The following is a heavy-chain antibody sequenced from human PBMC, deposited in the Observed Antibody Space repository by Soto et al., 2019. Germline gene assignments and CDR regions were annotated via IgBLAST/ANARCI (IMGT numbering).Heavy chain of an antibody. D-gene: IGHD1-1*01. J-gene: IGHJ3*02. V-gene: IGHV3-21*01. CDR2: ISSSSSYI. CDR3: ARSRRSRTVVAFDI. Sequence: EVQLVESGGGLVKPGGSLRLSCAASGFTFSSYSMNWVRQAPGKGLEWVSSISSSSSYIYYADSVKGRFTISRDNAKNSLYLQMNSLRAEDTAVYYCARSRRSRTVVAFDIWGQGTMVTVSS. CDR1: GFTFSSYS.